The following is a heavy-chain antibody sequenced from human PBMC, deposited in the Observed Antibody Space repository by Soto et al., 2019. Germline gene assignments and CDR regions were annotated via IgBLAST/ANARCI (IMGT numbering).Heavy chain of an antibody. CDR2: INHSGST. CDR1: GGSFSGYY. Sequence: QVQLQQWGAGLLKPSETLSLTCAVYGGSFSGYYWSWIRQPPGKGLEWIGEINHSGSTTYNPFLKSRVTISVDTSKNQFSLNLSSVTAADTAIYYCASSASGSYYWGQGTLVTVSS. V-gene: IGHV4-34*01. CDR3: ASSASGSYY. J-gene: IGHJ4*02. D-gene: IGHD3-10*01.